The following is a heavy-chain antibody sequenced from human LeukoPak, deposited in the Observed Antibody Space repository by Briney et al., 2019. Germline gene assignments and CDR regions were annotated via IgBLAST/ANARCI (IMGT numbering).Heavy chain of an antibody. J-gene: IGHJ6*02. Sequence: GGSLRLSCTASGFTFGDDYMSWFRQAPGKGLEWVSSMSGSGGSTYYADSVKGRFTISRDDSKNTLYLQMNSLRAEDTAVYYCARVRYGELDVWGQGTTVTVSS. V-gene: IGHV3-23*01. D-gene: IGHD4-17*01. CDR2: MSGSGGST. CDR3: ARVRYGELDV. CDR1: GFTFGDDY.